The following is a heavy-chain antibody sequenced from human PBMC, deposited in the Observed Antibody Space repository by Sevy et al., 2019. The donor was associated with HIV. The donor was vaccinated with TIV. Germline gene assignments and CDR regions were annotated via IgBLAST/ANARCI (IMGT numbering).Heavy chain of an antibody. V-gene: IGHV4-30-4*01. J-gene: IGHJ4*02. CDR1: GGSISSGDYY. Sequence: SESLSLTCTVSGGSISSGDYYCSWIRQPPGKGLEWIGYIYYSGSTYYNPSLKSRVTISVDTSKNQFSLKLSSVTAADTAVYYCARDRSGYYFDYWGQGTLVTVSS. CDR3: ARDRSGYYFDY. CDR2: IYYSGST. D-gene: IGHD3-22*01.